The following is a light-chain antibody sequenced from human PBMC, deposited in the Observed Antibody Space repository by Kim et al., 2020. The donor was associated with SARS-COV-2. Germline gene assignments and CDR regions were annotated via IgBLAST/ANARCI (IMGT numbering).Light chain of an antibody. CDR3: QQYGSSPLIT. J-gene: IGKJ5*01. CDR2: GAS. Sequence: EIVLTQSPGTLSLSPGERATLSCRASQNVRSNFLAWYQQKPDQAPKLLIYGASTRATGVPDRFSGSGSGTDFIFTISRLEPEDFALYYCQQYGSSPLITFGQGTRLEIK. V-gene: IGKV3-20*01. CDR1: QNVRSNF.